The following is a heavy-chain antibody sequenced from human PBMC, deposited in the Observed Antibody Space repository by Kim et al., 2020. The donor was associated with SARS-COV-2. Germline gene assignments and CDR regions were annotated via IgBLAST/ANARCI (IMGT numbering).Heavy chain of an antibody. CDR3: ARDGRYDILTGYYY. J-gene: IGHJ4*02. V-gene: IGHV4-39*07. D-gene: IGHD3-9*01. CDR1: GGSISSSSYY. CDR2: IYYSGST. Sequence: SETLSLTCTVSGGSISSSSYYWGWIRQPPGKGLEWIGSIYYSGSTYYNPSLKSRVTISVDTSKNQFSLKLSSVTAADTAVYYCARDGRYDILTGYYYWGQGTLVTVSS.